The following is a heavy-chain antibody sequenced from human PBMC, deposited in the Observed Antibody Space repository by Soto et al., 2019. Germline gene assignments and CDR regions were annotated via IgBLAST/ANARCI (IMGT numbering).Heavy chain of an antibody. D-gene: IGHD2-2*01. CDR1: GFTFSSYW. V-gene: IGHV3-7*01. CDR2: IKQDGSEK. J-gene: IGHJ4*02. CDR3: ARAGYCSSTSCLNFDY. Sequence: GGSLRLSCAASGFTFSSYWMSWVRQAPGKGLEWVANIKQDGSEKYYVDSVKGRFTISRDNAKNSLYLQMNSLRAEDTAVYYCARAGYCSSTSCLNFDYWGQGTLVTVSS.